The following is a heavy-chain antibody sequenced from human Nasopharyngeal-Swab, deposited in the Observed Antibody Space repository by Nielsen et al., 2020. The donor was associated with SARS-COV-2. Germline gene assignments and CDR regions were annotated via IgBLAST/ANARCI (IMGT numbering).Heavy chain of an antibody. V-gene: IGHV4-39*07. J-gene: IGHJ6*03. CDR2: IYYSGRP. CDR1: GGSISSSSYY. Sequence: GSLRLSCTVSGGSISSSSYYWGWIRQPPGKGLEWIGSIYYSGRPYYNPSLKSRVTISVDTSKNQFSLKLSSVTAAETAVYYCARERGRGGIWNYYYYYMDVWGKGTTVTVSS. CDR3: ARERGRGGIWNYYYYYMDV. D-gene: IGHD3-10*01.